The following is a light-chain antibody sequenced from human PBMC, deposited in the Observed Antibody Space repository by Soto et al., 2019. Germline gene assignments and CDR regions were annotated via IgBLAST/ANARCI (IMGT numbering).Light chain of an antibody. CDR1: QSVSSN. CDR2: GAS. J-gene: IGKJ3*01. V-gene: IGKV3-15*01. Sequence: EIVMTQSPATLSVSPGERATLSCRASQSVSSNLAWYQHQPGQAPRVLIYGASTRATGFPARFSGSGSGTEFTLTISSLQSEDVATYYCQEYHSPPFTFGPGTKVDIK. CDR3: QEYHSPPFT.